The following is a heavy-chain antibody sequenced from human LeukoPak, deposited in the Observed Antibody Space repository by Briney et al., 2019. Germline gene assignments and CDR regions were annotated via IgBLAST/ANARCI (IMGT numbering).Heavy chain of an antibody. V-gene: IGHV3-23*01. CDR1: GITLSNYG. Sequence: PGGSLRLSCAVSGITLSNYGMSWVRRAPGKGLEWVAGISGCGGGTSYADSVKDRFTISRDNPKNTLYLQMNNLRAEDTAVYFCAKRGVVIRVILVGFHKEAYYFDSWGQGALVTVSS. J-gene: IGHJ4*02. CDR2: ISGCGGGT. D-gene: IGHD3-22*01. CDR3: AKRGVVIRVILVGFHKEAYYFDS.